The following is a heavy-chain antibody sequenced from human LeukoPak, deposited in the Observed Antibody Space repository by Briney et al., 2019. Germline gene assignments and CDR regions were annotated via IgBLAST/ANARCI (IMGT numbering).Heavy chain of an antibody. CDR3: TRLLPSSHHFFDS. J-gene: IGHJ4*02. CDR1: GFSVSNDY. Sequence: GGSLRLSCVVSGFSVSNDYVSWVRQAPGKGLEWVSVIYGGGDTYYADSVRGRFTISRDNFENTLFLQMDSLRAEDTAVYYCTRLLPSSHHFFDSWGQGALVTVSS. D-gene: IGHD6-6*01. CDR2: IYGGGDT. V-gene: IGHV3-53*01.